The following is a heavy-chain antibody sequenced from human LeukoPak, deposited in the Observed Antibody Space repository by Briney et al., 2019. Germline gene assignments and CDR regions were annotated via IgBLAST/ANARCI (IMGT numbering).Heavy chain of an antibody. CDR2: IYYSGST. CDR1: GGSISSGGYY. D-gene: IGHD4/OR15-4a*01. Sequence: PSETLSLTCTVSGGSISSGGYYWSWIRQHPGKGLEWIGYIYYSGSTYYNPSLKSRVTISVDTSKNQFSLKLSSVTAEDTAVYYCAGRMAVTTPYYYYTDVWGKGTTVTVSS. CDR3: AGRMAVTTPYYYYTDV. V-gene: IGHV4-31*03. J-gene: IGHJ6*03.